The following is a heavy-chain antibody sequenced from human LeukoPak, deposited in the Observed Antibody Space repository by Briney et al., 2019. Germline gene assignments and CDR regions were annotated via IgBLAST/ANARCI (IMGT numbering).Heavy chain of an antibody. CDR2: INPNSGGT. V-gene: IGHV1-2*02. J-gene: IGHJ4*02. CDR1: GYTF. CDR3: ARELLGDYYGSGSYYMVY. D-gene: IGHD3-10*01. Sequence: ASVKVSCKASGYTFMHWVRQAPGQGLEWMEWINPNSGGTNYAQKFQGRVTMTRDTSISTAYMELSRLRSDDTAVYYCARELLGDYYGSGSYYMVYWGQGTLVTVSS.